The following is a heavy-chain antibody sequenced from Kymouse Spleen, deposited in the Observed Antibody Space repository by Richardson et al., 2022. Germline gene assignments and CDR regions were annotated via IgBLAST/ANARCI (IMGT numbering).Heavy chain of an antibody. CDR1: GFTFSSYG. CDR3: ARTTGTTDDYYYGMDV. V-gene: IGHV3-33*01. Sequence: QVQLVESGGGVVQPGRSLRLSCAASGFTFSSYGMHWVRQAPGKGLEWVAVIWYDGSNKYYADSVKGRFTISRDNSKNTLYLQMNSLRAEDTAVYYCARTTGTTDDYYYGMDVWGQGTTVTVSS. J-gene: IGHJ6*02. D-gene: IGHD1-7*01. CDR2: IWYDGSNK.